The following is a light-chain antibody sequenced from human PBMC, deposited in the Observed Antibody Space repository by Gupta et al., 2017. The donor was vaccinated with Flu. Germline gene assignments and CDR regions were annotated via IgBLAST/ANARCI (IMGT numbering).Light chain of an antibody. CDR3: QSYDSSLSGPYV. J-gene: IGLJ1*01. Sequence: QSVLTQPPSVSGAPGQRVTISCTWTSSNIGAGFDVNWYQKVPGTAPKLLIYDNSNRPSGVPHRFSGSKSGTSASLAITGLQPEDEADYYCQSYDSSLSGPYVFGGGTKVTV. V-gene: IGLV1-40*01. CDR1: SSNIGAGFD. CDR2: DNS.